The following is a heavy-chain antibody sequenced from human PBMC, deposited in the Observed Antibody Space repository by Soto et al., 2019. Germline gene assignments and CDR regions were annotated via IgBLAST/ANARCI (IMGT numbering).Heavy chain of an antibody. CDR1: GFTFSSYA. V-gene: IGHV3-23*01. CDR3: ATALSDLDDFWSGSPPRRHYYYGMDV. J-gene: IGHJ6*02. D-gene: IGHD3-3*01. Sequence: EVQLLESGGGLVQPGGSLRLSCAASGFTFSSYAMSWVRQAPGKGLEWVSAISGSGGSTYYPDSVKRRFTISRDNSKNTLYLQMNSLRAEDTAVYYCATALSDLDDFWSGSPPRRHYYYGMDVWGQGTTVTVSS. CDR2: ISGSGGST.